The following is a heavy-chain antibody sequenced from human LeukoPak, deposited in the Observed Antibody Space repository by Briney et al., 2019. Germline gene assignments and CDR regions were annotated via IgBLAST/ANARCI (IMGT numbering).Heavy chain of an antibody. CDR2: INPNSGGT. J-gene: IGHJ1*01. D-gene: IGHD6-19*01. V-gene: IGHV1-2*04. CDR1: VYTFTGYY. Sequence: ASVKVSCKASVYTFTGYYMHWVRQAPGQWLEWLGWINPNSGGTNYAQKFQGWVTMTRDTSISTAYMELSRLRSDDTAVYYCARAPSSGPEYFQHWGQGTLVTVSS. CDR3: ARAPSSGPEYFQH.